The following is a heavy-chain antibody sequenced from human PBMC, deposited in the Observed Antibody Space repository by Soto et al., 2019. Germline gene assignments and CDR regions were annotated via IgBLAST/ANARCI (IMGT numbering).Heavy chain of an antibody. CDR1: GFTFSSYG. CDR3: AKSGYSSSGLDY. V-gene: IGHV3-30*18. Sequence: QVQLVESGGGVVQPGRSLRLSCAASGFTFSSYGMHWVRQAPGKGLEWVAVISYDGSNKYYADSVKGRFTISRDNSKNTLYLQMNSLRAEDTAVYYCAKSGYSSSGLDYWGQGTLVTVSS. CDR2: ISYDGSNK. D-gene: IGHD6-6*01. J-gene: IGHJ4*02.